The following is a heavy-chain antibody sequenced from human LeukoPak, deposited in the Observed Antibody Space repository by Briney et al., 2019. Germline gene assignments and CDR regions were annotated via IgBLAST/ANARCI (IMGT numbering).Heavy chain of an antibody. D-gene: IGHD5-24*01. Sequence: ASVKVSCKASGGPFSSYAISWVRQAPGQGLEWMGGIIPIFGTANYAQKFQGRGTITTDESTSTAYMERSSLRSEDTAVYYCARGGRDGYNYYFDYWGQGTLVTVPS. CDR3: ARGGRDGYNYYFDY. CDR1: GGPFSSYA. V-gene: IGHV1-69*05. CDR2: IIPIFGTA. J-gene: IGHJ4*02.